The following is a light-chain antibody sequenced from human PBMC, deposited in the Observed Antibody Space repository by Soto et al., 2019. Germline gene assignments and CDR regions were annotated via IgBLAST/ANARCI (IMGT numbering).Light chain of an antibody. J-gene: IGKJ2*01. CDR1: QGISTS. CDR3: QQSYSSPPT. Sequence: DIQMTQSPSSLSASVGDKVSITCRASQGISTSLNWYQHKPGKAPNLLIYGASSSQSGVPSRFSGSGSGTDFTLTITGLQPEYFATYYCQQSYSSPPTFGQGTKLEI. CDR2: GAS. V-gene: IGKV1-39*01.